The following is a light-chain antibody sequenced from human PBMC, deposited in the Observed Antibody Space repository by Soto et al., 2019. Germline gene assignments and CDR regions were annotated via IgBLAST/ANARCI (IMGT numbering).Light chain of an antibody. Sequence: DIQMTQSPSTLSASVGDRVTITCRASQGIGRWVAWYQQKPGKAPRLLIYTTSVLEGGVPSRFSGSGSGTEFTLTISSLQPDDFATYICQQYASDLWTFGQGTKVEVK. CDR3: QQYASDLWT. V-gene: IGKV1-5*03. CDR2: TTS. J-gene: IGKJ1*01. CDR1: QGIGRW.